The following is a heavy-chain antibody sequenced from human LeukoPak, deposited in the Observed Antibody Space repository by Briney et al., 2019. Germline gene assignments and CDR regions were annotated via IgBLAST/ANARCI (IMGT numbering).Heavy chain of an antibody. CDR1: GFTFSSYG. CDR2: ISRSGGTT. V-gene: IGHV3-23*01. CDR3: ARVCYYYMDV. J-gene: IGHJ6*03. Sequence: GGSLRLSCAASGFTFSSYGMSWVRQAPGKGLEWVSAISRSGGTTYYADSVKGRFTISRDNAKNSLYLQMNSLRAEDTVLYHCARVCYYYMDVWGKGTTVTISS.